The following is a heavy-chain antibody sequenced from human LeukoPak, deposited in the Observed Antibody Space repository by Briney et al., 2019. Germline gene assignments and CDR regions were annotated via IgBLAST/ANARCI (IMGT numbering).Heavy chain of an antibody. CDR2: INSDGSST. CDR1: GFTFSSYW. Sequence: QPGGSLRLSCAASGFTFSSYWMHWVRQAPGKGLVWVSAINSDGSSTYYADSVKGRFTISRDNSKNTLYLQMNSLRAEDTAVYYCAKSNSSSWPYYFDYWGQGTLVTVSS. V-gene: IGHV3-74*01. CDR3: AKSNSSSWPYYFDY. D-gene: IGHD6-13*01. J-gene: IGHJ4*02.